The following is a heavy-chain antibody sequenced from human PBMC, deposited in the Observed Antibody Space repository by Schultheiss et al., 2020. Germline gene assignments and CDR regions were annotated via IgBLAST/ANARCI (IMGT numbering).Heavy chain of an antibody. Sequence: SQTLSLTCTVSGGSISSGGIYWTWIRLHPGKGLEWLGYMYHTGTTYYNPSLMSRLTMSLDTSKNQFSLELTSVTAADTAIYYCAISRGTTGQMDVWGQGTTVTVSS. CDR3: AISRGTTGQMDV. CDR2: MYHTGTT. J-gene: IGHJ6*02. D-gene: IGHD1-14*01. CDR1: GGSISSGGIY. V-gene: IGHV4-31*03.